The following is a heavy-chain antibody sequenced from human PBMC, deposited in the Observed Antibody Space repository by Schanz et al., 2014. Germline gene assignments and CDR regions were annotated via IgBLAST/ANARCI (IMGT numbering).Heavy chain of an antibody. V-gene: IGHV3-11*05. CDR1: GFTFSDYY. Sequence: QVQLVESGGSVVQPGRSLRLSCAASGFTFSDYYMAWIRQAPGKGLEWVSHISGSSIHKNYADSVKGRFSISRDNGETSVYLQINSLRVEDTAVYYCARFLARYQYYGVDVWGQGTTVIVSS. D-gene: IGHD3-3*01. J-gene: IGHJ6*02. CDR2: ISGSSIHK. CDR3: ARFLARYQYYGVDV.